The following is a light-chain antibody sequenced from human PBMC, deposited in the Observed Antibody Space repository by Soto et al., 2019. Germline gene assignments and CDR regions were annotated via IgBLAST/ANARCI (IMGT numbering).Light chain of an antibody. V-gene: IGKV3-15*01. CDR1: QSVSSN. CDR2: GAS. J-gene: IGKJ1*01. CDR3: QQYNIWPRT. Sequence: EIVMTQSPATLSVSPGERATLSCRASQSVSSNLAWYQHKPGQAPRLLIYGASTRATGIPARFSGSGSGTEFTLTISSLQSEDFAVYYCQQYNIWPRTFGQGTKVEIK.